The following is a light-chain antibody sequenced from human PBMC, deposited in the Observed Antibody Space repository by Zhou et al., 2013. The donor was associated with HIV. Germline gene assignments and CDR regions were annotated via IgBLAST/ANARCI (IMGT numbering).Light chain of an antibody. CDR3: HQTYSGHT. Sequence: DIQMTQSPSSLSASVGDRVTITCRASQSISSYLNWYQQKPGKAPTLLIYAASTVQTGVPSRFSGSGSGTVFTLTIASLQREDFAIYYCHQTYSGHTFGPGTRLDVK. V-gene: IGKV1-39*01. CDR1: QSISSY. J-gene: IGKJ3*01. CDR2: AAS.